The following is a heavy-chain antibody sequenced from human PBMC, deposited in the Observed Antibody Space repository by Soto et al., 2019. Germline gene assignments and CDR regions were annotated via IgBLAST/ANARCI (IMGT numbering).Heavy chain of an antibody. Sequence: GASVKVSCKASGYTFTGYYMHWVRQAPGQGLEWMGWINPNSGGTNYAQKFQGWVTMTRDTSISTAYMELSRLRSDDTAVYYCATSVRSIAARPIYYYGMDVWGQGTTVTVSS. CDR2: INPNSGGT. J-gene: IGHJ6*02. V-gene: IGHV1-2*04. D-gene: IGHD6-6*01. CDR1: GYTFTGYY. CDR3: ATSVRSIAARPIYYYGMDV.